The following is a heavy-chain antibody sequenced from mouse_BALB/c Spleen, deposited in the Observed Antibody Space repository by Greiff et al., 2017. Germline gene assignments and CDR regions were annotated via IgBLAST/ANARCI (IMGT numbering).Heavy chain of an antibody. V-gene: IGHV1-80*01. CDR2: IYPGDGDT. CDR1: GFNIKDYY. Sequence: QVHVKQSGAELVRSGASVKLSCTASGFNIKDYYMHWVKQRPGQGLEWIGRIYPGDGDTNYNGKFKGKATLTADKSSSTAYMQLSSLTSVDSAVYFCARGDYGSSYEGAMDYWGQGTSVTVSS. CDR3: ARGDYGSSYEGAMDY. D-gene: IGHD1-1*01. J-gene: IGHJ4*01.